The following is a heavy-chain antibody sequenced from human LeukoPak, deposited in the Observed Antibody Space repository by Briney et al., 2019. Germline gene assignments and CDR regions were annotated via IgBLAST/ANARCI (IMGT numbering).Heavy chain of an antibody. CDR1: GGTFSSYA. CDR2: IIPIFGTA. D-gene: IGHD6-19*01. J-gene: IGHJ6*03. CDR3: AREYSSGWSYYYYYYMDV. V-gene: IGHV1-69*06. Sequence: SVKVSCEASGGTFSSYAISWVRQAPGQGLEWMGGIIPIFGTANYAQKFQGRVTITADTSTSTAYMELRSLRSDDTAVYYCAREYSSGWSYYYYYYMDVWGKGTTVTVSS.